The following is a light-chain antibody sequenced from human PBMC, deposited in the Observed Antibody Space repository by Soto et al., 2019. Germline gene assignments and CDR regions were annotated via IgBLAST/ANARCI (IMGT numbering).Light chain of an antibody. CDR1: QSVTASY. CDR3: QQYGSSPLT. V-gene: IGKV3-20*01. Sequence: EIVLTQSPGTLSLSPGERATLSCRASQSVTASYLAWYHQKPGQAPRLLIYGASSRATDIPDRFSGSGSGTDFTLIINRVEPEDFAVYYCQQYGSSPLTFGGGTKVEIK. CDR2: GAS. J-gene: IGKJ4*01.